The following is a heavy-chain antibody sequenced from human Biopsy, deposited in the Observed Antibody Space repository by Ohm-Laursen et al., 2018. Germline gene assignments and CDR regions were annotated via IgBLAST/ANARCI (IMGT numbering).Heavy chain of an antibody. CDR3: ARPSRGVSTIGFDP. Sequence: VSSVKVSCKASGYDFLDFHIHWVRQVPGQGLEWIGHINPHTGVTKYAQKFLDRITMTGDTSISTAYMDLSRLTSADTGIYYCARPSRGVSTIGFDPWGQGTLVIVSS. CDR2: INPHTGVT. V-gene: IGHV1-2*05. J-gene: IGHJ5*02. CDR1: GYDFLDFH. D-gene: IGHD5/OR15-5a*01.